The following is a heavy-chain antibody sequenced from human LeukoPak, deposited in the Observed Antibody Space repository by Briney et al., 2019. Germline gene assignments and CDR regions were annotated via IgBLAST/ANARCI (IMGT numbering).Heavy chain of an antibody. V-gene: IGHV3-23*01. D-gene: IGHD3/OR15-3a*01. CDR1: GFAFSSYG. CDR2: ITTSGGTT. J-gene: IGHJ1*01. CDR3: ASHDYSGHWFLDQ. Sequence: PGGSLRLSCAASGFAFSSYGMSRVRQAPGKGLEWVSAITTSGGTTYYADSVKGRFTISRHNPKNTLYLQMNSLRAEDTALYYFASHDYSGHWFLDQWGEGPLVTVSS.